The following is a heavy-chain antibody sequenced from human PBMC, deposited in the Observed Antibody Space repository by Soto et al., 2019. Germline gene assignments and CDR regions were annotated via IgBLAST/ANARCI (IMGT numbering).Heavy chain of an antibody. CDR2: INLGGST. D-gene: IGHD6-13*01. J-gene: IGHJ4*02. CDR1: GGSFSGHY. CDR3: ARGLPGYSSSWYDY. Sequence: QVQLQQWGAGLLKPSETLSLTCAVYGGSFSGHYWSWIRQPPGKGLEWIGEINLGGSTHYNPSLKSRVTISVDTSKNQFSRKLSSVTAADTAVYYCARGLPGYSSSWYDYWGQGTLVTVSS. V-gene: IGHV4-34*01.